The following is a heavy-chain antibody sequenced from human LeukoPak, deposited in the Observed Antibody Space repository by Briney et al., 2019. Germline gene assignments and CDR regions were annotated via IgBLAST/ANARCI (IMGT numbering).Heavy chain of an antibody. Sequence: GGSLRLSCAASGFTLSNYNMNWVRQAPGKGLEWVSSISSSSSYIYYADSVKGRFTISRDNSKNTLYLQMNSLRAEDTAVYYCAKARGRSSGWYNYYYYYYMDVWGKGTTVTASS. CDR1: GFTLSNYN. D-gene: IGHD6-19*01. CDR3: AKARGRSSGWYNYYYYYYMDV. J-gene: IGHJ6*03. V-gene: IGHV3-21*04. CDR2: ISSSSSYI.